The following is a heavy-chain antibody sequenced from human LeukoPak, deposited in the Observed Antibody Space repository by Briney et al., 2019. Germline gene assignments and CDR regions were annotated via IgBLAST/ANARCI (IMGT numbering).Heavy chain of an antibody. Sequence: TGGSLRLSCAASGFTFSSYEMNWVRQAPGKGLEWVSAISGSGGSTYYADSVKGRFTISRDNAKNSLYLQMNSLRAEDTAVYYCARESPPDIAVAGTPRPYYYYYMDVWGKGTTVTVSS. CDR1: GFTFSSYE. J-gene: IGHJ6*03. CDR2: ISGSGGST. D-gene: IGHD6-19*01. V-gene: IGHV3-48*03. CDR3: ARESPPDIAVAGTPRPYYYYYMDV.